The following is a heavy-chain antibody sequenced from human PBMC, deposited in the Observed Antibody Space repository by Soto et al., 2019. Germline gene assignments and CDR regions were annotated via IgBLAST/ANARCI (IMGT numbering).Heavy chain of an antibody. D-gene: IGHD6-13*01. CDR2: INPNSGGT. CDR1: GYTFTGYY. V-gene: IGHV1-2*04. CDR3: ARGLRSSWYGTYYYYGMDV. J-gene: IGHJ6*02. Sequence: ASVKVSCKASGYTFTGYYMHWVRQAPGQGLEWMGWINPNSGGTNYAQKFQGWVTMTRDTSISTAYMELSRLRSDDTAVYYCARGLRSSWYGTYYYYGMDVWGQGTTVTVSS.